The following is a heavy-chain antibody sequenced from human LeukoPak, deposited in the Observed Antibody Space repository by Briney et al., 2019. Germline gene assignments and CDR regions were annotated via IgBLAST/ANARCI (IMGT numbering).Heavy chain of an antibody. J-gene: IGHJ4*02. Sequence: GGSLRLSCAASGFIFSNYAMSWVRQAPGKGLEWVSTISGSDDSTYYAASVRGRFTISRDNSKNTLYLQMNSLRAEDTAVYYCAKSRSGGGSCYNYWGQGTLVTVSS. CDR3: AKSRSGGGSCYNY. D-gene: IGHD2-15*01. V-gene: IGHV3-23*01. CDR2: ISGSDDST. CDR1: GFIFSNYA.